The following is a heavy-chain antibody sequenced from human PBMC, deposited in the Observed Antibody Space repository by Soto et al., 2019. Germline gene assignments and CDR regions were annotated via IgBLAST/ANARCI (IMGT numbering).Heavy chain of an antibody. Sequence: EVQLLESGGGLVQPGGSLRLSCAASGFTFSNYAMSWVRQAPGKGLEWVSAISGGGDYTYYPDSVKGQFTISRDNFKNTLYLQMNSLRAEDAAVYYCAKEGELVGAGYVDSWGQGTPVTVSS. CDR3: AKEGELVGAGYVDS. V-gene: IGHV3-23*01. CDR2: ISGGGDYT. D-gene: IGHD3-9*01. J-gene: IGHJ4*02. CDR1: GFTFSNYA.